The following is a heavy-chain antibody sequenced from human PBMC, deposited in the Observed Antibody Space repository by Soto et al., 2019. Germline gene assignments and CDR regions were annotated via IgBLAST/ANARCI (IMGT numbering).Heavy chain of an antibody. J-gene: IGHJ4*02. Sequence: SGGSLRLSCAASGFTFSSYAMHWVRQAPGKGLEWVAVISYDGSNKYYADSVKGRFTISRDNSKNTLYLQMNSLRAEDTAVYYCARAYAVFDYYDSSAQTPPNGDYWGQGTLVTVSS. CDR1: GFTFSSYA. CDR3: ARAYAVFDYYDSSAQTPPNGDY. D-gene: IGHD3-22*01. CDR2: ISYDGSNK. V-gene: IGHV3-30-3*01.